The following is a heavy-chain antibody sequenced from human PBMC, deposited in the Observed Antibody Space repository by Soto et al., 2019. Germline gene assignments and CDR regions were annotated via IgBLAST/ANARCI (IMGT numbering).Heavy chain of an antibody. Sequence: ETPALTCTVSDGSISGYYWTWIRQPPGKGLEWIGYLYKTGSTVYNPSFKSRVTISVDTSKNQFSLKLNSVTAADTAVYYCARDLWGYCGTDCYPLDVWGQGTTVTVS. J-gene: IGHJ6*02. CDR1: DGSISGYY. D-gene: IGHD2-21*02. V-gene: IGHV4-59*01. CDR2: LYKTGST. CDR3: ARDLWGYCGTDCYPLDV.